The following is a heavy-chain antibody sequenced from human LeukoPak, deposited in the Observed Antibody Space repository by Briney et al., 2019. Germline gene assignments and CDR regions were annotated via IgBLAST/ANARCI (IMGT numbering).Heavy chain of an antibody. Sequence: ASVKVSCXASGGTFSSYAISWVRQAPGQGLEWMAGIIPIFGTANYAQKFQGRVTITTDESTSTAYMELSSLRSEDTAVYYCAWGAWSPTAYYYYYMDVWGKGTTVTVSS. V-gene: IGHV1-69*05. CDR2: IIPIFGTA. CDR1: GGTFSSYA. CDR3: AWGAWSPTAYYYYYMDV. D-gene: IGHD3-3*01. J-gene: IGHJ6*03.